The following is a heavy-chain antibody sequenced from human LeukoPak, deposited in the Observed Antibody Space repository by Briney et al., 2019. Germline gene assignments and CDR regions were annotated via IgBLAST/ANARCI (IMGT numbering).Heavy chain of an antibody. V-gene: IGHV1-8*01. Sequence: ASVKVSCKASGCTFTSYDINWVRQATGQGLEWMGWMNPNSGNTGYAQKFQGRVTMTRNTSISTAYMELSSLRSEDTAVYYCARVAAAGNGWFDPWGQGTLVTVSS. CDR3: ARVAAAGNGWFDP. CDR2: MNPNSGNT. D-gene: IGHD6-13*01. CDR1: GCTFTSYD. J-gene: IGHJ5*02.